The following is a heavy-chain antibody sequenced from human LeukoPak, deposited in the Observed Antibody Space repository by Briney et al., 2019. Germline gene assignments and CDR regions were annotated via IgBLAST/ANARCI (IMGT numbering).Heavy chain of an antibody. CDR2: IKSDGST. CDR3: ARAPSEIGGYYPEYFRH. Sequence: GGSLRLSCAASGFTFSSFWMHWVRQAPGKGLVWVSCIKSDGSTNYADSVKGRFTISRDNAKNTVSLQMNSLRVEDTGVYYCARAPSEIGGYYPEYFRHWGQGTLVTVSS. CDR1: GFTFSSFW. J-gene: IGHJ1*01. V-gene: IGHV3-74*01. D-gene: IGHD3-22*01.